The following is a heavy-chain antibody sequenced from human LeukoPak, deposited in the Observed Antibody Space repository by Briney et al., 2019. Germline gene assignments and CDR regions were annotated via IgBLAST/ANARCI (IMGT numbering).Heavy chain of an antibody. V-gene: IGHV1-2*06. Sequence: GASVKVSCKASGYTFTGYYMHWVRQAPGQGLEWMGRINPNSGGTNYAQKFQGRVTMTRDTSISTAYMELSRLRSDDTAVYYCARNGNYVNWNDKRVWFDPWGQGTLVTVSS. D-gene: IGHD1-1*01. CDR1: GYTFTGYY. J-gene: IGHJ5*02. CDR3: ARNGNYVNWNDKRVWFDP. CDR2: INPNSGGT.